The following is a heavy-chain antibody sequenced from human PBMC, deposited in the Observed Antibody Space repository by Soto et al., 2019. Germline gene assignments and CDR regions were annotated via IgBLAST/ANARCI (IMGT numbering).Heavy chain of an antibody. CDR3: AREIVAGCFEQ. D-gene: IGHD3-9*01. CDR2: VWHDGRNK. Sequence: QVQLVESGGGVVQPGMSLRLSCAASGFSFSTYAMHWVRQAPGKGLEWVAVVWHDGRNKYYADSVKGRFTISRDNSENTLYLQMNTLRAEDTAVYYCAREIVAGCFEQWGRGTLVTVSS. V-gene: IGHV3-33*01. CDR1: GFSFSTYA. J-gene: IGHJ4*02.